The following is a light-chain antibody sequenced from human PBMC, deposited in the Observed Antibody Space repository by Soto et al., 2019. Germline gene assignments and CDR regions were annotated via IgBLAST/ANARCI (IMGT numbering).Light chain of an antibody. J-gene: IGLJ1*01. CDR1: SSDVGGYNY. CDR2: DVS. V-gene: IGLV2-14*01. Sequence: QSALTQPASVSGSPGQSITISCTGTSSDVGGYNYVSWYQQHPGKAPKLTIYDVSTRPSGVSSRFSGSKSGNTASLTISGLQAEDEADYYCSSYTSDITPYVFGAGTKVTVL. CDR3: SSYTSDITPYV.